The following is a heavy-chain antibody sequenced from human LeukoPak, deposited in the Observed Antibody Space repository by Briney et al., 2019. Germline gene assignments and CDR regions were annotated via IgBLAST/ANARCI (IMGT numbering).Heavy chain of an antibody. CDR1: GYTFTGYY. Sequence: ASVKVSRKASGYTFTGYYMHWVRQAPGQGLEWMGWINPNSGGTNYAQKFQGRVTMTRDTSISTAYMELSRLRSDDTAVYYCARVYCSSTSCYDYWGQGTLVTVSS. V-gene: IGHV1-2*02. CDR3: ARVYCSSTSCYDY. J-gene: IGHJ4*02. D-gene: IGHD2-2*01. CDR2: INPNSGGT.